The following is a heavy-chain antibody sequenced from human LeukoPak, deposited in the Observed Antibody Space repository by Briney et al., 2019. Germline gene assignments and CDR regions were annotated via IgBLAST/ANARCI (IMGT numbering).Heavy chain of an antibody. CDR3: ARVAAHYYYYYYMDV. D-gene: IGHD2-15*01. J-gene: IGHJ6*03. Sequence: SETLSLTCAVYGGSFSGYYWSWIRQTPGKGLEWIGEINHSGSTKYNPSLKSRVTISVDTSKNQFSLKLSSVTAADTAVYYCARVAAHYYYYYYMDVWGKGTTVTVSS. CDR2: INHSGST. CDR1: GGSFSGYY. V-gene: IGHV4-34*01.